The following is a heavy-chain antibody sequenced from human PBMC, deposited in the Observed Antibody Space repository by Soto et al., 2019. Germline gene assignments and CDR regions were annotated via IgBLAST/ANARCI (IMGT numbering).Heavy chain of an antibody. CDR2: IKPRAENYAT. CDR3: TRLSRPEGYWFDP. Sequence: QLVESGGGLVQPGGSLKISCAASGFALSASAVHWVRQASGKGLEWIGRIKPRAENYATAFAASVRGRFTIFRDDSSNTASLQMTSLQTEDTAVYFCTRLSRPEGYWFDPWGQGTLVTVSS. J-gene: IGHJ5*02. CDR1: GFALSASA. V-gene: IGHV3-73*02.